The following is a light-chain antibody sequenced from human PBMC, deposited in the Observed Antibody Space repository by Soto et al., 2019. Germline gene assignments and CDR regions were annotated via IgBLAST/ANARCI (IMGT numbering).Light chain of an antibody. Sequence: EIVLTQSPATLSLSPGERATISCRASQSVSSYLAWYQQKPGQAPRLLIYDASNRATGIPAGFSGSGSGTDFTLTISSLEPEDVAVYYCQQRSNWPLTFGGGTKVEIK. CDR3: QQRSNWPLT. CDR1: QSVSSY. V-gene: IGKV3-11*01. CDR2: DAS. J-gene: IGKJ4*01.